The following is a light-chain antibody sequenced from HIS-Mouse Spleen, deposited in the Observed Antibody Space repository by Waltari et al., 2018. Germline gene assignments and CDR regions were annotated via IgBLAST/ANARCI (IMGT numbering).Light chain of an antibody. CDR2: DDS. V-gene: IGLV3-21*03. CDR1: NIGRKS. J-gene: IGLJ2*01. CDR3: QVWDSSSDHVV. Sequence: SYVLTQPPSVSVAPGKTARITCGGNNIGRKSVHWYQQKPGPAPVLVVYDDSDRPSGSPERCSGSNSGNTATLTSRRVEAEDEADYYCQVWDSSSDHVVFGGGTKLTVL.